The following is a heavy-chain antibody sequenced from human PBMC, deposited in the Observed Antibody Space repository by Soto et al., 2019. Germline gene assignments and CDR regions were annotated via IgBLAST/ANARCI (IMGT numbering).Heavy chain of an antibody. CDR2: IYYSGST. D-gene: IGHD3-22*01. CDR3: ARAKIYDSRGDYYYGMDV. V-gene: IGHV4-59*01. CDR1: GGSISSYY. Sequence: SETLSLTCTVSGGSISSYYWSWIRQPPGKGLEWIGYIYYSGSTNYNPSLKSRVTISVDTSKNQSSLKLSSVTAADTAVYYCARAKIYDSRGDYYYGMDVWGQGTTVTVSS. J-gene: IGHJ6*02.